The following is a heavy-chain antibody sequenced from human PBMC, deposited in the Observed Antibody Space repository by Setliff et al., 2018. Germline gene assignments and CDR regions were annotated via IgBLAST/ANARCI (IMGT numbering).Heavy chain of an antibody. V-gene: IGHV3-11*04. D-gene: IGHD3-16*01. CDR2: ISRGGNTI. CDR3: ARDFGSHFFDY. J-gene: IGHJ4*02. Sequence: GGSLRLSCAASGFTVSSNYMSWVRQAPGKGLEWVSYISRGGNTIYYADSVKGRFTISRDNAKNSLYLQMNSLRAEDTAVYYCARDFGSHFFDYWGQGTLVTVSS. CDR1: GFTVSSNY.